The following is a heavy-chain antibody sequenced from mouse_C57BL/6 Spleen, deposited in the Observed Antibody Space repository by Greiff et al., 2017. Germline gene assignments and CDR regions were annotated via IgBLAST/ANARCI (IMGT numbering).Heavy chain of an antibody. D-gene: IGHD1-1*01. J-gene: IGHJ1*03. Sequence: QVQLKQPGAELVKPGASVKLSCKASGYTFTSYWMQWVKQRPGQGLEWIGEIDPSDSYTNYNQKFKGKATLTVDTSSSTAYMQLSSLTSEDSAVYYCARRYYGSSLDWYFDVWGTGTTVTVSS. CDR3: ARRYYGSSLDWYFDV. V-gene: IGHV1-50*01. CDR1: GYTFTSYW. CDR2: IDPSDSYT.